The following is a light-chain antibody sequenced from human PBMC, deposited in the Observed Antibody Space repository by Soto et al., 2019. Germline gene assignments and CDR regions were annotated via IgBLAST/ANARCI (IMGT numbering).Light chain of an antibody. CDR2: AAS. J-gene: IGKJ1*01. CDR3: QQSYSTLGT. Sequence: DIQLTQSPSSLSASVGDRVTITCRAGQTISSYLNWYQQKPGKAPKLLIYAASNLQSGVPSRFSRTGSGTDFTLTISSLQPEDFPTYYCQQSYSTLGTFGQGTKVEIK. V-gene: IGKV1-39*01. CDR1: QTISSY.